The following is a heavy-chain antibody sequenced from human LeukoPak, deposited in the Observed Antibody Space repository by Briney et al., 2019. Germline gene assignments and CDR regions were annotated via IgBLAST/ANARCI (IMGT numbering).Heavy chain of an antibody. CDR2: IYSNGKA. CDR3: ARDRADGYNYGDSFDN. D-gene: IGHD5-18*01. CDR1: GFTVSNNY. Sequence: PGGSLRLSCVASGFTVSNNYMSWVRQAPGKGLEWVSVIYSNGKAYYIDSVKGRFTISRDISQNTLFLQMNNLRAEDTAVYYCARDRADGYNYGDSFDNWGQGVLVTVSS. J-gene: IGHJ4*02. V-gene: IGHV3-66*01.